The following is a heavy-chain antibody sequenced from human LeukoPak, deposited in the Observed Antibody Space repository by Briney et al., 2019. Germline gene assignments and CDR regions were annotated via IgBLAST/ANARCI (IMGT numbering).Heavy chain of an antibody. D-gene: IGHD2-2*01. Sequence: SETLSLTCAVYGGSFSGYYWSWIRQPPGKGLEWIGEINHSGSTNYNPSLKSLVTISVDTSKNQFSLKLSSVTAADTAVYYCARVCLGYCSSTSCYGYYYYMDVWGRGTTVTVSS. CDR1: GGSFSGYY. V-gene: IGHV4-34*01. J-gene: IGHJ6*03. CDR2: INHSGST. CDR3: ARVCLGYCSSTSCYGYYYYMDV.